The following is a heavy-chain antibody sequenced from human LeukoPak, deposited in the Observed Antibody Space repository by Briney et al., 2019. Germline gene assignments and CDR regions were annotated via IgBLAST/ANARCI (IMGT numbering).Heavy chain of an antibody. V-gene: IGHV1-2*02. CDR3: AKVRYSSSSRFQVDY. J-gene: IGHJ4*02. CDR1: GYTFTGYY. D-gene: IGHD6-6*01. CDR2: INPNSGGT. Sequence: SVKVSCKASGYTFTGYYMHWVRQAPGQGLEWMGWINPNSGGTNYAQKFQGRVTMTRDTSISTAYMELSRLRSDDTAVYYCAKVRYSSSSRFQVDYWGQGTLVTVSS.